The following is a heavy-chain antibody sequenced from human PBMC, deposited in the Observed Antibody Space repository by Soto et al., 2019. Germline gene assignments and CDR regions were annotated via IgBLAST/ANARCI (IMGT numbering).Heavy chain of an antibody. Sequence: SETLSLTCSVSGDSISNLDYFWAWIRQPPGQALEYIGYIYKSATTYYNPSFEIRVAISVDTSKSQFSLNVTSVTAADTAVYFCARGRYCLTGRCFPNWFDSWGQGALVTVSS. J-gene: IGHJ5*01. CDR3: ARGRYCLTGRCFPNWFDS. D-gene: IGHD7-27*01. V-gene: IGHV4-30-4*01. CDR2: IYKSATT. CDR1: GDSISNLDYF.